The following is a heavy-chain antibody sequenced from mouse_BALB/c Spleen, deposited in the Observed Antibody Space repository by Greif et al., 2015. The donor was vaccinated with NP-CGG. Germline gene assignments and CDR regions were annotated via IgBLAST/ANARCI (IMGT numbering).Heavy chain of an antibody. V-gene: IGHV14-3*02. Sequence: EVQLVESGAELVKPGASVKLSCTASGFNIKDTYMHWVKQRPEQGLEWIGRIDPANGNTKYDPKFQGKATITADTSSNTAYLQLSSLTSEDTAVYYCARRDSYGYFDVWGAGTTVTVSS. D-gene: IGHD3-3*01. CDR3: ARRDSYGYFDV. CDR1: GFNIKDTY. J-gene: IGHJ1*01. CDR2: IDPANGNT.